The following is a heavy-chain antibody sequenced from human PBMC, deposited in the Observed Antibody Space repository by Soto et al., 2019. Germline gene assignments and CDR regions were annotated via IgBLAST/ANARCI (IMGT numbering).Heavy chain of an antibody. J-gene: IGHJ3*02. CDR2: IKQDGNEK. CDR1: GFTFSSYW. D-gene: IGHD3-3*01. V-gene: IGHV3-7*01. CDR3: ARAGLLDYDFWSGYHDAFDI. Sequence: VGSLRLSCAASGFTFSSYWMSWVRQAPGKGLEWVANIKQDGNEKYYVDSVKGRFTISRDNAKNSLYLQMNSLRAEDTAVYYCARAGLLDYDFWSGYHDAFDIWGQGTMVTVS.